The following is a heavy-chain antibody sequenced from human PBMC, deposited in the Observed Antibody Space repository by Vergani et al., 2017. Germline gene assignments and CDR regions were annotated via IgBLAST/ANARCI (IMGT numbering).Heavy chain of an antibody. V-gene: IGHV3-9*01. CDR2: ISWNSGSI. CDR3: AKDYCSSTSCYIDY. Sequence: EVQLVESGGGLVQPGGSLRLSCAASGFTFDDYAMHWVRQAPGKGLEWVSGISWNSGSIGYADSVKGRFTISRDNAKNSLYLQMNSLRAEDTALYYCAKDYCSSTSCYIDYWGQGTLVTVSS. D-gene: IGHD2-2*02. J-gene: IGHJ4*02. CDR1: GFTFDDYA.